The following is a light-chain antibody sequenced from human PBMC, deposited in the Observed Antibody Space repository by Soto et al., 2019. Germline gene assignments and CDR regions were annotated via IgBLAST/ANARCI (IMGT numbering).Light chain of an antibody. CDR1: SSDVGGYNY. Sequence: QSALTQPASVSGSPGQSITMSCTGTSSDVGGYNYVSWYQQHPGKAPKLRIYEVSSRASGVSNRFSGSKSGNTASLTISGLHAEDEADYSCSSYTSSSTLYVFGTGTKVTVL. J-gene: IGLJ1*01. V-gene: IGLV2-14*01. CDR2: EVS. CDR3: SSYTSSSTLYV.